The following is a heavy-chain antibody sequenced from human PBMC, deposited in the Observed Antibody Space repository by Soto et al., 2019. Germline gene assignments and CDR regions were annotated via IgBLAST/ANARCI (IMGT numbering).Heavy chain of an antibody. J-gene: IGHJ6*02. CDR2: NIPIFGTA. CDR3: ARDLVYCSSTSCYYYGMDV. D-gene: IGHD2-2*01. Sequence: QVQLVQSGAEVKKPGSSVKVSCKASGGTFSSYAISWVRQAPGQGLEWMGGNIPIFGTANYAQKFQGRVTITADKSTSTAYMELSSLRSEDTAVYYCARDLVYCSSTSCYYYGMDVWGQGTTVTVSS. CDR1: GGTFSSYA. V-gene: IGHV1-69*06.